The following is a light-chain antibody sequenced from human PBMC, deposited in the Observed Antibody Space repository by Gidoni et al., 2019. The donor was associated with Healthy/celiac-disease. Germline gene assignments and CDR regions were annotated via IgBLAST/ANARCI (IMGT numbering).Light chain of an antibody. CDR3: QAWDSSTVV. Sequence: SSELTQPPSVSVSPGQPASINCSGDKLGDKYACWYQQKPGQSPVLVIYQDSKRPSGIPERFSGSNSGNTATLTISGTQAMDEADYYCQAWDSSTVVFGGGTKLTVL. J-gene: IGLJ2*01. CDR2: QDS. V-gene: IGLV3-1*01. CDR1: KLGDKY.